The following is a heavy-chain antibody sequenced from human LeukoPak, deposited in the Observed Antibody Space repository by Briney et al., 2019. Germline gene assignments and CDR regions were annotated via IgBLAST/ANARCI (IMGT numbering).Heavy chain of an antibody. CDR1: GFTFSNFA. CDR2: IRISGGDT. Sequence: GGSLRLSCAASGFTFSNFAMTWVRQAPGKGLEWVSGIRISGGDTYYADSVRGRFTISRDNSKNTLYLQMNSLRAEDTAVYYCAKDGSGTYPDAFDMWGQGTMVTVSS. CDR3: AKDGSGTYPDAFDM. D-gene: IGHD1-26*01. V-gene: IGHV3-23*01. J-gene: IGHJ3*02.